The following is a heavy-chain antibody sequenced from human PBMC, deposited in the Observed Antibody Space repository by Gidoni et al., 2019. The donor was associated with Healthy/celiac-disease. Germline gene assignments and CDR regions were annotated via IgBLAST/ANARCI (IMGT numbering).Heavy chain of an antibody. CDR1: GFTFGSYS. D-gene: IGHD2-2*01. CDR2: ISSSSSYI. CDR3: ARDWTCSSTSCYSYYLNYYYYYGMDV. J-gene: IGHJ6*02. Sequence: EVQLVESGGGLVKPGGALRLSGAASGFTFGSYSLNWVRQAPGKGLEWVSSISSSSSYIYYADSVKGRFTISRDNAKNSLYLQMNSLRAEDTAVYYCARDWTCSSTSCYSYYLNYYYYYGMDVWGQGTTVTVSS. V-gene: IGHV3-21*01.